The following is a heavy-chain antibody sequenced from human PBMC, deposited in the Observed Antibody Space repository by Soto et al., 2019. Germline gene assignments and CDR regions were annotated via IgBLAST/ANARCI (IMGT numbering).Heavy chain of an antibody. CDR3: AREGYCSVGSCFRFDY. D-gene: IGHD2-15*01. V-gene: IGHV1-3*01. Sequence: QVQLVQSGAEVKKPGASVKVSCKASGYTFTSYAMHWVRQAPGQRLEWMGWINAGNGNTKYSQKFQGRVTITRDTSASTAYMELSSLRSEDTAVYYCAREGYCSVGSCFRFDYWGQGTLVTVSS. CDR2: INAGNGNT. CDR1: GYTFTSYA. J-gene: IGHJ4*02.